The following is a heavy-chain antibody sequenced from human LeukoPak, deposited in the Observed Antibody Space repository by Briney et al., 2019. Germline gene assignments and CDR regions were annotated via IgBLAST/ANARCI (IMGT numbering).Heavy chain of an antibody. D-gene: IGHD4-17*01. CDR1: GFTFSDYY. V-gene: IGHV3-11*01. Sequence: GGSLRLSCAASGFTFSDYYMSWIRQAPGKGLEWVSYISSSGSTIYYADSVKGRFTISRDNVKNSLYLQMNSLRAEDTAVYYCARDSLDYGDYLTDYWGQGTLVTVSS. CDR3: ARDSLDYGDYLTDY. J-gene: IGHJ4*02. CDR2: ISSSGSTI.